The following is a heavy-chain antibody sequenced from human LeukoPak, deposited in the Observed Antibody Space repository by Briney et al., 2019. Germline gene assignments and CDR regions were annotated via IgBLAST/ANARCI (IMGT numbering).Heavy chain of an antibody. Sequence: GGSLRLSCAASGFTFSSYWMHWVRQAPGKGLVWVSRINSDGSSTSYADSVKGRFTISRDNTKNTLYLQMNSLRAEDTAVYYCARGVGYCSSTSCYWWFDPWGQGTLVTVSS. D-gene: IGHD2-2*01. CDR1: GFTFSSYW. J-gene: IGHJ5*02. V-gene: IGHV3-74*01. CDR2: INSDGSST. CDR3: ARGVGYCSSTSCYWWFDP.